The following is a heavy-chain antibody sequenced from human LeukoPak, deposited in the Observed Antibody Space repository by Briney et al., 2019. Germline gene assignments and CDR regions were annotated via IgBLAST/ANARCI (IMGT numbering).Heavy chain of an antibody. Sequence: ASVKDSCKASGYTFTGYYMHWVRQAPGQGLEWMGWINPNSGGTNYAQKFQGRVTMTRDTSISTAYMELSRLRSDDTAVYYCARSLWFGELCWFDPWGQGTLVTVSS. V-gene: IGHV1-2*02. CDR3: ARSLWFGELCWFDP. D-gene: IGHD3-10*01. CDR1: GYTFTGYY. J-gene: IGHJ5*02. CDR2: INPNSGGT.